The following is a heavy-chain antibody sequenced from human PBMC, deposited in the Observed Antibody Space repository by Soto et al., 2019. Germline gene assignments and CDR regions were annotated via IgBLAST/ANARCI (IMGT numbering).Heavy chain of an antibody. J-gene: IGHJ4*02. D-gene: IGHD6-13*01. V-gene: IGHV3-11*05. CDR2: ISSSSSYT. CDR3: ARAPSAAGTILTDY. Sequence: GGSLRLSCAASGFTFSSCAMSWIRQAPGKGLEWVSYISSSSSYTNYADSVKGRFTISRDNAKNSLYLQMNSLRAEDTAVYYCARAPSAAGTILTDYWGQGTLVTVSS. CDR1: GFTFSSCA.